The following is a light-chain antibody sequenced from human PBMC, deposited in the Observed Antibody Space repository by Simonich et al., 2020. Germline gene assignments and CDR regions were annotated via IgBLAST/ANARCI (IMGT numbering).Light chain of an antibody. CDR1: SSNIGNNY. CDR2: DNK. CDR3: GTWDSSLSAGV. Sequence: QSVLTQPPSVSAAPGQKVTISCSGRSSNIGNNYVSWYQQLPGTAPKLLIYDNKNRPSGIPDRFSGSNSGTAATLGITGLQTGDEADYYCGTWDSSLSAGVFGGGTKLTVL. V-gene: IGLV1-51*01. J-gene: IGLJ3*02.